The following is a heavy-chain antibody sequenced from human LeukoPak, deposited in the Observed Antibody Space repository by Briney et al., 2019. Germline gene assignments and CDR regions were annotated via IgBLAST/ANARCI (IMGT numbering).Heavy chain of an antibody. CDR1: GGSISSSNW. D-gene: IGHD6-6*01. CDR3: ASEYSSSSALWYY. CDR2: IYHSGST. V-gene: IGHV4-4*02. Sequence: SETLSLTCAVSGGSISSSNWWSWVRQPPGKGLEWIGEIYHSGSTNYNPSLKSRVTISVDKSKNQFSLKLSSVTAVDTAVYYCASEYSSSSALWYYWGQGTLVTVSS. J-gene: IGHJ4*02.